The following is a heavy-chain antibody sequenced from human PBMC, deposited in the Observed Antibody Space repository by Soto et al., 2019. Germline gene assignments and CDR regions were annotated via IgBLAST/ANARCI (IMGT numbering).Heavy chain of an antibody. D-gene: IGHD2-8*02. CDR2: IYYSGST. V-gene: IGHV4-61*01. CDR3: ARKGFCTGPACYPNWFDS. CDR1: GGSVSSGSYY. Sequence: SETLSLTCTVSGGSVSSGSYYWSWIRQPPGEGLEWIGYIYYSGSTSYNPSLKTRVTMSVDTSKNQFSLKLNSVTAADTAVYYCARKGFCTGPACYPNWFDSWGQGTLVTVSS. J-gene: IGHJ5*01.